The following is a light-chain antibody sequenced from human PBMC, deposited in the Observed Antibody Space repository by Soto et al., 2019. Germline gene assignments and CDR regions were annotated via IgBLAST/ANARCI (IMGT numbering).Light chain of an antibody. CDR1: SSNIGTNT. CDR2: SNN. J-gene: IGLJ3*02. Sequence: QSVLTQPPSASGTPGRRVTISCSGSSSNIGTNTVNWYQQLPGTAPKLLIYSNNQRPSGVPDRFSGSKSGTSASLAISGLRPEDEADYYCAAWDDSLNGWVFGGGTKLTVL. CDR3: AAWDDSLNGWV. V-gene: IGLV1-44*01.